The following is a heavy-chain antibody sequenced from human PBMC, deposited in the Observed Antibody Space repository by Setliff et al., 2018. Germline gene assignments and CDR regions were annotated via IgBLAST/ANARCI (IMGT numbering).Heavy chain of an antibody. V-gene: IGHV4-34*01. Sequence: SETLSLTCAVYGGSFSGYYWSWIRQSPGKGLEWIGEINHSGSTNYNPSLKSRVTISVDTPNNQFSLKLSSVTAADTAVYYCARERGYSYGDDAFDIWGQGTMVTVSS. D-gene: IGHD5-18*01. CDR1: GGSFSGYY. J-gene: IGHJ3*02. CDR2: INHSGST. CDR3: ARERGYSYGDDAFDI.